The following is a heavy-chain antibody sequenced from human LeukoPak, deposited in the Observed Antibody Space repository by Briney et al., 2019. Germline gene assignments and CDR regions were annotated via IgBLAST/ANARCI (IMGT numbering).Heavy chain of an antibody. CDR3: ARGSTIFGVVWYYFDY. Sequence: SETLSLTCTVSGGSISSYYWSWIRQPPGKGLEWIGYIYYSGSTNYNPSLKSRVTISVDTSKNQFSLKLSSVTAADTAVYYCARGSTIFGVVWYYFDYWGQGTLVTVSS. D-gene: IGHD3-3*01. J-gene: IGHJ4*02. CDR2: IYYSGST. V-gene: IGHV4-59*08. CDR1: GGSISSYY.